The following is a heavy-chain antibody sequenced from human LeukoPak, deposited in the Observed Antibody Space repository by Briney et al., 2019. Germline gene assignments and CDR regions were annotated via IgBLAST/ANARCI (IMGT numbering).Heavy chain of an antibody. CDR3: AKDRCSNGIGCYYYYMDV. Sequence: GGSLRLSCAASGFTFSSYSMNWVRQAPGKGLEWVANIKQDGSEKYYVDSVKGRFTISRDNAKNSLYLQMNSLRAEDTAVYYCAKDRCSNGIGCYYYYMDVWGKGTTVTISS. CDR2: IKQDGSEK. V-gene: IGHV3-7*01. CDR1: GFTFSSYS. D-gene: IGHD2-8*01. J-gene: IGHJ6*03.